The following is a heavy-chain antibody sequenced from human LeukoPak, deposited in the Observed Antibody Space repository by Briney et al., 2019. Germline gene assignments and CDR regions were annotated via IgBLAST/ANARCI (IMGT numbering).Heavy chain of an antibody. D-gene: IGHD3-3*01. CDR2: IYYSGST. Sequence: PGGSLRLSCAASGFTFSDYYMSWIRQPPGKGLEWIGSIYYSGSTYYNPSLKSRVTISVDTSKNQFSLKLSSVTAADTAVYYCASQNLRFFPFYWGQGTLVTVSS. CDR1: GFTFSDYY. J-gene: IGHJ4*02. V-gene: IGHV4-39*01. CDR3: ASQNLRFFPFY.